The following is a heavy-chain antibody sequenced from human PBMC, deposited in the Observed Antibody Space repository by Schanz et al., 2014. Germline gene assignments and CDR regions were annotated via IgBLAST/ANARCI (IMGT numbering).Heavy chain of an antibody. CDR2: INAHTGNT. CDR3: ARVHIATYHYNSPGAFDI. V-gene: IGHV1-18*01. CDR1: GYIFGSHG. Sequence: QVQLVQSGAEVKKPGASVKVSCKASGYIFGSHGMTWARQAPGQGPELMGWINAHTGNTQYAQKFQGRVNMTRDTVTTTVHLELTRLITDDTAIYYCARVHIATYHYNSPGAFDIWGQGTRVTVSS. J-gene: IGHJ3*02. D-gene: IGHD3-10*01.